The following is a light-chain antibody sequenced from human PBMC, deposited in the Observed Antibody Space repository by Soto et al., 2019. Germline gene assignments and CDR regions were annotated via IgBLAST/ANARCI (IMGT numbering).Light chain of an antibody. J-gene: IGKJ1*01. Sequence: IVLTQSPGTLSLSPGERATLSCRASQSVSNNYLAWYQQKPGQAPRILIYGASNRASGIPDRSRGSGSGTDFTLTISRLEPEDFAVYYCQQYGSSGTFGQGTKVAIK. V-gene: IGKV3-20*01. CDR1: QSVSNNY. CDR3: QQYGSSGT. CDR2: GAS.